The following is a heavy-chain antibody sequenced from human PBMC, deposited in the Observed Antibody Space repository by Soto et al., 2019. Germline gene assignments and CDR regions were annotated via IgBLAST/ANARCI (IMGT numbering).Heavy chain of an antibody. CDR2: INAGNGNT. D-gene: IGHD2-2*01. CDR3: AGGEVPADTEADYYYGMDV. V-gene: IGHV1-3*01. Sequence: ASVKVSCKASGYTFTSYAMHWVRQAPGQRLEWMGWINAGNGNTKYSQKFQGRVTMTRNTSISTAYMELSSLRSEDTAVYYCAGGEVPADTEADYYYGMDVWGQGTTVTVSS. CDR1: GYTFTSYA. J-gene: IGHJ6*02.